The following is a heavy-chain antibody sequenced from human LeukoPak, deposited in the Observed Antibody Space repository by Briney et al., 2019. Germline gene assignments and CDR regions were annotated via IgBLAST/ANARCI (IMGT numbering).Heavy chain of an antibody. V-gene: IGHV1-69*05. CDR3: ARGRSGSEPN. Sequence: SVKVSCKASGGTFSSYAISWVRQAPGQGLEWMGRIIPIFGTANYAQKFQGRVTITTDESTSTAYMGLSSLRSEDTAVYYCARGRSGSEPNWGQGTLVTVSS. CDR2: IIPIFGTA. D-gene: IGHD3-10*01. CDR1: GGTFSSYA. J-gene: IGHJ4*02.